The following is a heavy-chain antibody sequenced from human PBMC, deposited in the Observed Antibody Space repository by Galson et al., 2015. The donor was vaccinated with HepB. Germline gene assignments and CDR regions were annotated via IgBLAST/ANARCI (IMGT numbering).Heavy chain of an antibody. Sequence: SLRLSCAASGFTFSSYWMSWVRQAPGKGLEWVANIKQDGSEKYYVDSVKGRFTISRDNAKNSLYLQMNSLRAEDTAVYYCARLNPLNDYVSVGYFDYWGQGTLVTVSS. V-gene: IGHV3-7*01. CDR3: ARLNPLNDYVSVGYFDY. CDR2: IKQDGSEK. CDR1: GFTFSSYW. J-gene: IGHJ4*02. D-gene: IGHD4-17*01.